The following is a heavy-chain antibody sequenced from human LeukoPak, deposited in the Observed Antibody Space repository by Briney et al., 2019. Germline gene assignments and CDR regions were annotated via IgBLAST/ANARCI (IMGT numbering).Heavy chain of an antibody. CDR3: ARRTALEQYFDY. V-gene: IGHV3-23*01. J-gene: IGHJ4*02. CDR1: GFTLDDYG. CDR2: ITGSGSNT. D-gene: IGHD1/OR15-1a*01. Sequence: PGGSLRLSCAASGFTLDDYGMSWVRQAPGKGLEWVSAITGSGSNTYYADSVKGRFTISRDNSKSTLYLQMNSMRADDTAVYYCARRTALEQYFDYWGQGTLVTVSS.